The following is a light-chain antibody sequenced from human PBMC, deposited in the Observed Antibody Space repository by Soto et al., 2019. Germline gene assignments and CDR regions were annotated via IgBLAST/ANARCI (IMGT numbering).Light chain of an antibody. CDR2: DVS. J-gene: IGLJ1*01. CDR3: SSYTSSSTYV. Sequence: QSALTQPASVSGSPGQSITLSCPGTSSDVGGYNYVSWYQQHPGKAPKFMIYDVSNRPSGVSNRFSGSKSGNTASLTISGLQAEDEADYYCSSYTSSSTYVFGTGTKLAVL. CDR1: SSDVGGYNY. V-gene: IGLV2-14*01.